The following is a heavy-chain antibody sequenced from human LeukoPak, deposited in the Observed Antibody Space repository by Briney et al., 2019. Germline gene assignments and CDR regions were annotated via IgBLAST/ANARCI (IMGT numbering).Heavy chain of an antibody. D-gene: IGHD1-14*01. CDR2: LYSDGNT. CDR3: ARGVEPLAANTLAY. Sequence: GGSLTLFCAASGFTVITNEMTWLRQATGKGLEYVSVLYSDGNTKYADSVQGRFTISRDNSKNTLYLEMNSLSPDDTAVYYCARGVEPLAANTLAYWGQGTLVTVSS. V-gene: IGHV3-53*01. CDR1: GFTVITNE. J-gene: IGHJ4*02.